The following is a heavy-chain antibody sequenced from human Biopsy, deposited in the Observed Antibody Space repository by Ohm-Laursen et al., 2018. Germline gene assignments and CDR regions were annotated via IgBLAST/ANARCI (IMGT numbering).Heavy chain of an antibody. CDR1: GYTFTNYG. J-gene: IGHJ4*02. D-gene: IGHD3-3*01. V-gene: IGHV1-18*01. Sequence: SVKVSCKASGYTFTNYGISWVRQAPGQGLEWMGWISPYNGDTDYAQKLQCRVTMTTDTSTSTAYMDLRSLRSDDTAVYYCARDRWPHVTLLGLVVFDFWGQGTLVIVSS. CDR2: ISPYNGDT. CDR3: ARDRWPHVTLLGLVVFDF.